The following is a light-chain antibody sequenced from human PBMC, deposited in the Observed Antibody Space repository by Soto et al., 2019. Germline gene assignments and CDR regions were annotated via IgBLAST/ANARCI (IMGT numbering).Light chain of an antibody. CDR2: WAS. CDR1: QSVLYSPNNKNY. CDR3: QQYYTNSWS. Sequence: DIVMTQSPDSLAVSLGERATINCKSSQSVLYSPNNKNYLAWYQHKPGQPPKMLIHWASIRESGVPDRFSGSGSGTDFTLTIRSLQSEDVAVYYCQQYYTNSWSLGQGTKVEIK. V-gene: IGKV4-1*01. J-gene: IGKJ1*01.